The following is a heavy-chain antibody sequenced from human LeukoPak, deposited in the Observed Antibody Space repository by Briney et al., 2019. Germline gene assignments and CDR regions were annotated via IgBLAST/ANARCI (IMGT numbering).Heavy chain of an antibody. Sequence: SSETLSLTCTVSGGSVSSGSYYWSWIRQPPGKGLEWIGYIYYSGSTKYNPSLKSRVTISIDTSKNQFSLKLSSMTAADTAMYYCAGVVGGSYSMDVWGQGTTVTVSS. D-gene: IGHD1-26*01. CDR1: GGSVSSGSYY. V-gene: IGHV4-61*01. CDR3: AGVVGGSYSMDV. J-gene: IGHJ6*03. CDR2: IYYSGST.